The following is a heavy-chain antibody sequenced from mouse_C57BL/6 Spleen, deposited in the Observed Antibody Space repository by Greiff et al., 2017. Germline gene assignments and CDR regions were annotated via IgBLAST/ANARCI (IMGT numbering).Heavy chain of an antibody. Sequence: DVMLVESGGGLVKPGGSLKLSCAASGFTFSDYGMHWVRQAPEKGLEWVAYISSGSSTIYYADTVKGRFTISRDNAKNTLFLQMTSLRSEDTAMYYCARHYYGSSAWFAYWGQGTLVTVSA. CDR3: ARHYYGSSAWFAY. D-gene: IGHD1-1*01. V-gene: IGHV5-17*01. J-gene: IGHJ3*01. CDR1: GFTFSDYG. CDR2: ISSGSSTI.